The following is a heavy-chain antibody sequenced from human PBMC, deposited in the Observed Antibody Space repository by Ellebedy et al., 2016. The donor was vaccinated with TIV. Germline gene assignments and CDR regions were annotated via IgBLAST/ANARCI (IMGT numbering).Heavy chain of an antibody. Sequence: MPSETLSLTCTVSGGSISSPSYFWGWIRQPPGKGLEWIGTIYYSGSTYYNPSLKSRVTISVDTSKNHFSLKLSSVTAADTAVYYCARDGFVGAFDYWGQGTLVTVSS. CDR2: IYYSGST. CDR1: GGSISSPSYF. J-gene: IGHJ4*02. CDR3: ARDGFVGAFDY. V-gene: IGHV4-39*07. D-gene: IGHD1-26*01.